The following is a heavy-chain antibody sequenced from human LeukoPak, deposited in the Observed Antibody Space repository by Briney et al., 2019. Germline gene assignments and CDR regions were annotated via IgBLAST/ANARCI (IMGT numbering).Heavy chain of an antibody. J-gene: IGHJ4*02. V-gene: IGHV4-4*02. CDR2: IYHSGST. CDR1: GGSISSSNW. D-gene: IGHD3-22*01. Sequence: SETLSLTCAVSGGSISSSNWWSWVRQPPGKGLGWIGEIYHSGSTNYNPSLKSRVTISVDKSKNQFSLKLSSVTAADTAVYYCAKITMIVGGPPEDFDYWGQGTLVTVSS. CDR3: AKITMIVGGPPEDFDY.